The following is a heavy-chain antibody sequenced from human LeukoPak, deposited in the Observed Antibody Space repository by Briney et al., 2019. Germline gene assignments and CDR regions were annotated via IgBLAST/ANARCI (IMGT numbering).Heavy chain of an antibody. Sequence: GASVRVSSEASGGTFSIYTISWVRQAPGQGLERVGRIIPIFDIANYAQKFQGRVTITADKTTSTAYMEQRSLRSEDAAVYYCASPLSGACTICYYYYGMDVWGQGTTVTVSS. CDR3: ASPLSGACTICYYYYGMDV. CDR2: IIPIFDIA. D-gene: IGHD5-24*01. V-gene: IGHV1-69*02. CDR1: GGTFSIYT. J-gene: IGHJ6*01.